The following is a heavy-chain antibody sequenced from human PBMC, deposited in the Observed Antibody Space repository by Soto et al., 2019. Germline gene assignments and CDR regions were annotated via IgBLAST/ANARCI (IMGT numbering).Heavy chain of an antibody. CDR1: GGTFSSYA. Sequence: VASVKVSCKASGGTFSSYAISWVRQAPGQGLEWMGGIIPIFGTANYAQKFQGRVTITADESTSTAYMELSSLRSEDTAVYYCARDCTNGVCHFDYWGQGTLVTVSS. D-gene: IGHD2-8*01. CDR2: IIPIFGTA. J-gene: IGHJ4*02. CDR3: ARDCTNGVCHFDY. V-gene: IGHV1-69*13.